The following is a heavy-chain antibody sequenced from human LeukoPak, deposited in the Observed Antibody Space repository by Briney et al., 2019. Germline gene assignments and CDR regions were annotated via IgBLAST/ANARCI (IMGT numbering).Heavy chain of an antibody. V-gene: IGHV3-23*01. Sequence: TGGPLRLSCAASGFTFSSYAMSWVRQAPGKGLEWVSAISGSGGSTYYADSVKGRFTISRDNSKNTLYLQMNSLRAEDTAVYYCAKGRGSGWAMFDYWGQGTLVTVSS. J-gene: IGHJ4*02. CDR2: ISGSGGST. D-gene: IGHD6-19*01. CDR1: GFTFSSYA. CDR3: AKGRGSGWAMFDY.